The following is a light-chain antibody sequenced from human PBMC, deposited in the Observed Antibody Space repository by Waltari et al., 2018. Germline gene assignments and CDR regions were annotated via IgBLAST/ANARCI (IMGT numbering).Light chain of an antibody. CDR2: VGS. Sequence: DIVMTQSPLSLPVTPGEPASISCRSSQSPLHSNGYNYLDWYLPTPGQSPQHLIYVGSKRATVVPDRCSGSGAGTDVTLKNSRVEAEDVGVYYCMQALQTPITFGQGTRLEIK. CDR1: QSPLHSNGYNY. CDR3: MQALQTPIT. V-gene: IGKV2-28*01. J-gene: IGKJ5*01.